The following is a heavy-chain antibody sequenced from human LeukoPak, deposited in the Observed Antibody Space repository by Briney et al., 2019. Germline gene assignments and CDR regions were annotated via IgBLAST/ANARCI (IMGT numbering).Heavy chain of an antibody. D-gene: IGHD6-19*01. V-gene: IGHV1-2*02. Sequence: GASVKVSCKASGYTFTSYYMHWVRQAPGQGLEWMGWINPNSGGTNFAQKFQGRVTMTRDTSISTAYMELSRLRSDDTAVYYCARGGSSGWYGYMDVWGKGTTVTVSS. CDR3: ARGGSSGWYGYMDV. CDR2: INPNSGGT. J-gene: IGHJ6*03. CDR1: GYTFTSYY.